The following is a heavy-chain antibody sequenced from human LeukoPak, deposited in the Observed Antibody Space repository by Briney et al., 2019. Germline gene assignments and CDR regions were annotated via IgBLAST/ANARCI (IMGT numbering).Heavy chain of an antibody. D-gene: IGHD3-10*01. CDR1: RDTFSSYV. CDR3: ARDTYVLLWFGELSSAFDI. J-gene: IGHJ3*02. CDR2: IIPIFSTA. V-gene: IGHV1-69*13. Sequence: ASVKVSCEPSRDTFSSYVISSVRHAPGQGLEWMGRIIPIFSTANDAQKFQGRGTTTSDESTSTAYMELSSLRSEDTAVYYCARDTYVLLWFGELSSAFDIWGQGTMVTVSS.